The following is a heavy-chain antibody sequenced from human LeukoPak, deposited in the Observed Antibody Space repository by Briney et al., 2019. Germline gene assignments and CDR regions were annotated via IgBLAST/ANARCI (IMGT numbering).Heavy chain of an antibody. V-gene: IGHV3-23*01. CDR1: GITVSNYA. CDR2: ISGSAGGT. D-gene: IGHD3-10*01. CDR3: AKRGIVIRGILIIGFHKEAYYFDY. Sequence: GGSLRLSCVVSGITVSNYAINWVRQAPGKGLEWVSGISGSAGGTKYADSVKGRFTISRDNSLNTVYLQMNSLRAEDTAVYFCAKRGIVIRGILIIGFHKEAYYFDYWGQGILVTVSS. J-gene: IGHJ4*02.